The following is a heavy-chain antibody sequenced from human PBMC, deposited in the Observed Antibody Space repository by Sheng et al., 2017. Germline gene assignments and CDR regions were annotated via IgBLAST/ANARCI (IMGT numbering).Heavy chain of an antibody. CDR1: GFTFSSYA. CDR3: ARTPYYYGSGSYSSGNYYGMDV. V-gene: IGHV3-30*04. D-gene: IGHD3-10*01. Sequence: QVQLVESGGGVVQPGRSLRLSCAASGFTFSSYAMHWVRQAPGKGLEWVAVISYDGSNKYYADSVKGRFTISRDNSKNTLYLQMNSLRAEDTAVYYCARTPYYYGSGSYSSGNYYGMDVWGQGTTVTVSS. CDR2: ISYDGSNK. J-gene: IGHJ6*02.